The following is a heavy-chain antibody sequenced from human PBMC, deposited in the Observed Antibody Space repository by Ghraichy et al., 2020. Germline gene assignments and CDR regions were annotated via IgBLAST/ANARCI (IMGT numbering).Heavy chain of an antibody. CDR3: AKGLNMVRGVGDYHCDS. V-gene: IGHV3-30*02. Sequence: GESLNISCATSGFTFSTYGMFWVRQAPGRGLEWVAFVRNDGTSQYYAESVKGRFIVSRDNSKERVYLQLNNLRIEDTAFYYCAKGLNMVRGVGDYHCDSWGQGTLVTVSS. CDR1: GFTFSTYG. D-gene: IGHD3-10*01. J-gene: IGHJ4*02. CDR2: VRNDGTSQ.